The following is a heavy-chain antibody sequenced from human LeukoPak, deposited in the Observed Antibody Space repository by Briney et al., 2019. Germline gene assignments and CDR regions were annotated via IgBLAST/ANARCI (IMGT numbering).Heavy chain of an antibody. CDR2: ISSSTTYI. J-gene: IGHJ4*02. D-gene: IGHD3-3*01. Sequence: GGSLRLSCAASGFIFSSYSMNWVRQAPGKGLEWVSSISSSTTYIFYADSVKGRFTISRDNAKNSLYLQMNSLRAEDTAVYFCARGPDFWSDYYRVYFDSWGQGNLVTVSS. CDR3: ARGPDFWSDYYRVYFDS. V-gene: IGHV3-21*01. CDR1: GFIFSSYS.